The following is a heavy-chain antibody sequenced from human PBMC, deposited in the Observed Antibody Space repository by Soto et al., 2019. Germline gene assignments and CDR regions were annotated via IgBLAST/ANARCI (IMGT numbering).Heavy chain of an antibody. J-gene: IGHJ4*02. V-gene: IGHV3-23*01. Sequence: GSLRLSCAVSGFTFSSYAMSWVRQAPGKGLEWVSGISGSGVSTYYADSVKGRFTISRDNSKNTVDLQMNSLRADDTAVYFCAKPPYCGGDCYFFDSWGQGTLVTVSS. CDR2: ISGSGVST. D-gene: IGHD2-21*02. CDR1: GFTFSSYA. CDR3: AKPPYCGGDCYFFDS.